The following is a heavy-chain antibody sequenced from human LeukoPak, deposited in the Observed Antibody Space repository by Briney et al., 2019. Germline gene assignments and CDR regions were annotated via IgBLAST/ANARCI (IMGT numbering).Heavy chain of an antibody. V-gene: IGHV3-7*01. J-gene: IGHJ4*02. D-gene: IGHD1-26*01. CDR1: GFTVSSNY. CDR2: IKHDGKKI. Sequence: PGGSLRLSCAASGFTVSSNYMSWVRQAPGKGLEWVANIKHDGKKIYYVDSVRGRFTISRDNAKNSLYLQLNSLRVEDTAMYYCVNLWEAGYWGQGTLVTVSS. CDR3: VNLWEAGY.